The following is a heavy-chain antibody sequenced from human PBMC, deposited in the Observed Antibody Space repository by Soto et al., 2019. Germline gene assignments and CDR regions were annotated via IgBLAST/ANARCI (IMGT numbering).Heavy chain of an antibody. CDR3: ARERIAAHNFFDP. CDR2: ISYDGSNK. CDR1: GFTFSSYA. J-gene: IGHJ5*02. Sequence: QVQLVESGGGVVQPGRSLRLSCAASGFTFSSYAMHWVRQAPGKGLEWVAVISYDGSNKYYADSVKGRFTISRDNSKNTLYLKMNSLRGEDTAVYYFARERIAAHNFFDPWGQGTLVTVSS. V-gene: IGHV3-30-3*01. D-gene: IGHD6-6*01.